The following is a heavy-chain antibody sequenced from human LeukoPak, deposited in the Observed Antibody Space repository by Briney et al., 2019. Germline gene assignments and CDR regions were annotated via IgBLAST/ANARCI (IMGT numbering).Heavy chain of an antibody. Sequence: KASETLSLTCTVSGGSISSYYWSWIRQPPGKGLEWIGYIYYSGSTNYNPSLKSRVTISVDTSKNQFSLKLSSVTAADTAVYYCARVSPYSSSWYYFDYWGQGTLVTVSS. D-gene: IGHD6-13*01. CDR1: GGSISSYY. J-gene: IGHJ4*02. CDR3: ARVSPYSSSWYYFDY. CDR2: IYYSGST. V-gene: IGHV4-59*01.